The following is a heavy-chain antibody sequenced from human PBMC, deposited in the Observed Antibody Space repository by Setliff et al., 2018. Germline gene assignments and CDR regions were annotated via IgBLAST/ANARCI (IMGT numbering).Heavy chain of an antibody. CDR3: ARGQGYYMDV. Sequence: SETLSLTCTVSNGSISTQYWSWIRQPPGKGLEWIGYISYGGSTDYSPSLESRVTISLDTSKDQFSLKLISMTAADTAVYYCARGQGYYMDVWGKGTTVTVSS. CDR1: NGSISTQY. V-gene: IGHV4-59*11. CDR2: ISYGGST. J-gene: IGHJ6*03.